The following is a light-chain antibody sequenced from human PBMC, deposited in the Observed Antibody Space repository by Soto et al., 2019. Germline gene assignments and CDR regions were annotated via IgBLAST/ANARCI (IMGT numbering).Light chain of an antibody. CDR3: CSSAGSHVV. V-gene: IGLV2-23*02. Sequence: QSALTQPASVSGSPGQSITISCTGTSSDVGSYNLVSWYQQHPGKAPKLMIYEVSKRPSGVSNRFSGSKSGNTASLTISGLQAEDEADYYCCSSAGSHVVFGGGTQLTVL. J-gene: IGLJ2*01. CDR1: SSDVGSYNL. CDR2: EVS.